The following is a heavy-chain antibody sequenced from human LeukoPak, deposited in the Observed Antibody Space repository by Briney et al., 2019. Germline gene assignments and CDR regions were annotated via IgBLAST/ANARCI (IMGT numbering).Heavy chain of an antibody. J-gene: IGHJ6*02. CDR2: ISSSARRI. CDR1: GFTFSSSE. CDR3: ARDRGYAMDV. Sequence: GGSLRLSCAASGFTFSSSEMNWVRQAPGKGLEWVSFISSSARRIYYADSVKGRFTISRDNAKNSLYLQMSSLRAEDTAVYYCARDRGYAMDVWGQGTTVTVSS. V-gene: IGHV3-48*03.